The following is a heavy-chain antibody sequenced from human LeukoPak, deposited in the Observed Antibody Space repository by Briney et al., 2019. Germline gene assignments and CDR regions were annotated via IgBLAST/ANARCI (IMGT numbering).Heavy chain of an antibody. V-gene: IGHV3-7*01. D-gene: IGHD2-21*01. CDR2: IKQDGSEK. J-gene: IGHJ4*02. CDR1: GFIFSNYW. Sequence: GGSLRLSCAASGFIFSNYWMSWVRQAPGKGLEWVANIKQDGSEKYYVDSVKGRFTISRDNAKNSLDLQMNSLRAEDTAVYYCARSIDIDYWGQGTLVTVSS. CDR3: ARSIDIDY.